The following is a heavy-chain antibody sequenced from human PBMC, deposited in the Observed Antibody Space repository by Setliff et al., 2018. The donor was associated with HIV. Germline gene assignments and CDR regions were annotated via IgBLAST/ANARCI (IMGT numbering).Heavy chain of an antibody. CDR2: INPNSGDT. V-gene: IGHV1-2*02. CDR1: GYTFTGYY. J-gene: IGHJ4*02. Sequence: ASVKVSCKASGYTFTGYYMHWVRQAPGQGPEWMGWINPNSGDTYYAQKFQGSVTMTSDTSINTVYMELTRLRSDDTAVYYCVRAPYYYDNSGYYYDWGQGTLFTVSS. D-gene: IGHD3-22*01. CDR3: VRAPYYYDNSGYYYD.